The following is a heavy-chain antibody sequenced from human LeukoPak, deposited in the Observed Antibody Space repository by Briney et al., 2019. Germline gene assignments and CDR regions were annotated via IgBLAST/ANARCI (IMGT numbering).Heavy chain of an antibody. J-gene: IGHJ4*02. CDR2: IYYSGSP. Sequence: PSETLSLTCTVSGGSISSSSYYWGWIRQPPGKGLEWIGSIYYSGSPYYNPSLKSRVTISVDTSKNQFSLKLSSVTAADTAVYYCARQLSYSSGWYFDYWGQGTLVTVSS. D-gene: IGHD6-19*01. CDR1: GGSISSSSYY. CDR3: ARQLSYSSGWYFDY. V-gene: IGHV4-39*01.